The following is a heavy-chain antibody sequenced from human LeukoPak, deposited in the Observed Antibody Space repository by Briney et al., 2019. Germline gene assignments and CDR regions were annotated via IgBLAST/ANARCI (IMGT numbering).Heavy chain of an antibody. CDR2: ISSSSSTI. D-gene: IGHD1-14*01. J-gene: IGHJ4*02. Sequence: GGSLRLSCAASGFTFSSYSMNWVRQAPGKGLEWVSYISSSSSTIYYADSVKGRFTISRDNSKNTLYLQMNSLRAEDTVVYYCARERSEDEPLFDYWGQGTLVTVSS. CDR1: GFTFSSYS. CDR3: ARERSEDEPLFDY. V-gene: IGHV3-48*01.